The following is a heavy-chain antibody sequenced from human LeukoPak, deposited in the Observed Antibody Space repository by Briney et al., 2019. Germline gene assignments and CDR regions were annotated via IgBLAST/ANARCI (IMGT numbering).Heavy chain of an antibody. D-gene: IGHD6-6*01. CDR1: GFTFSSYA. Sequence: SGGSLRLSCAASGFTFSSYALNWVRQAPGKGLEWISYISSSSSTIYYTDSVKGRFTISRDNAKNSLYLQMNTLRAEDTAVYYCARGGAARPDYWGQGTLVTVSS. CDR2: ISSSSSTI. J-gene: IGHJ4*02. CDR3: ARGGAARPDY. V-gene: IGHV3-48*01.